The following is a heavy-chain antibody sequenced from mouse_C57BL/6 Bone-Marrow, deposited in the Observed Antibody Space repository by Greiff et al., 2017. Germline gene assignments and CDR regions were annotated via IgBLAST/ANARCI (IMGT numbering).Heavy chain of an antibody. V-gene: IGHV14-4*01. CDR2: IDPENGDT. CDR3: TTPITTVVATDY. J-gene: IGHJ2*01. D-gene: IGHD1-1*01. Sequence: DVQLQESGAELVRPGASVKLSCTASGFNIKDDYMHWVKQRPEQGLEWIGWIDPENGDTEYASQFQGKATITADTTYNTAYLQLSSLTSEDTAVYYCTTPITTVVATDYWGQGTTLTVSS. CDR1: GFNIKDDY.